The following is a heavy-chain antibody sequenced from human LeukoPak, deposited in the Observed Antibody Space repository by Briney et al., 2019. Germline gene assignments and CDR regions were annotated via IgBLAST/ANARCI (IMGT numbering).Heavy chain of an antibody. D-gene: IGHD5-18*01. V-gene: IGHV3-74*01. Sequence: GGSRRLSCAASGFTFSSYWMHWVRQAPGKGRVWVSRINSDGSSTSYADSVKGRFTISRDNAKNTLYLQMNSLRAEDTAVYYCARGLRGYSYGPRPYYGMDVWGQGTTVTVSS. J-gene: IGHJ6*02. CDR3: ARGLRGYSYGPRPYYGMDV. CDR1: GFTFSSYW. CDR2: INSDGSST.